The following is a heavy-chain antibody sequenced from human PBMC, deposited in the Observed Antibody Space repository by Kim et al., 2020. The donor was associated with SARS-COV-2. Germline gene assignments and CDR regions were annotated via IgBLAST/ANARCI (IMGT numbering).Heavy chain of an antibody. D-gene: IGHD3-16*01. J-gene: IGHJ6*02. Sequence: YYDPSLKSRVTISVDTSKNQFSLKLSSVPAADTAVYYCARYHLTGGMDVWGQGTTVTVSS. CDR3: ARYHLTGGMDV. V-gene: IGHV4-34*01.